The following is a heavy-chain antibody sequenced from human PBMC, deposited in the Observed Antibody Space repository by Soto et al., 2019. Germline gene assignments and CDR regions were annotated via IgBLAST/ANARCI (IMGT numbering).Heavy chain of an antibody. Sequence: SETLSLTCAVYGGSFSGYYWSWIRQPPGKGLEWIGEINHSGSTNYNPSLKIRVTISVDTTKNQFSLKLSSVTAADTAVYYCARRTGDRETFDIWGQGTMVTVSS. CDR1: GGSFSGYY. D-gene: IGHD7-27*01. CDR3: ARRTGDRETFDI. V-gene: IGHV4-34*01. J-gene: IGHJ3*02. CDR2: INHSGST.